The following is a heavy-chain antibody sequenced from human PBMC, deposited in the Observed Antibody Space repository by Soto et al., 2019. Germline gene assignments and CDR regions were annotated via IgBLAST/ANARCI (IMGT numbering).Heavy chain of an antibody. CDR2: IYSGGST. V-gene: IGHV3-53*01. D-gene: IGHD4-17*01. Sequence: EVQLVESGGGLIQPGGSLRLSCAASGFTVTNKYMTWVRQAPGKGLEWVSVIYSGGSTSYADSVKGRFTISRDNSKNSLYLPMNRLRAADTAVYYCARVDYGDYGWYFDLWGRGTLVTVSS. J-gene: IGHJ2*01. CDR1: GFTVTNKY. CDR3: ARVDYGDYGWYFDL.